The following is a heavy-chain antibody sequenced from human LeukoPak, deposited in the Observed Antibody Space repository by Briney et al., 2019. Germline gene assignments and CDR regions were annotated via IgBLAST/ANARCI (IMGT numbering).Heavy chain of an antibody. D-gene: IGHD3-22*01. V-gene: IGHV1-58*02. CDR3: ARDLNLGLDYYDSSGHIP. CDR1: GFTFTSSA. CDR2: IVVGSGNT. Sequence: SVKVSCKASGFTFTSSAMQWARQARGQRLEWIGWIVVGSGNTNYAQKFQERVTITRDMSTSTAYMELSSLRSEDTAVYYCARDLNLGLDYYDSSGHIPWGQGTLVTVSS. J-gene: IGHJ5*02.